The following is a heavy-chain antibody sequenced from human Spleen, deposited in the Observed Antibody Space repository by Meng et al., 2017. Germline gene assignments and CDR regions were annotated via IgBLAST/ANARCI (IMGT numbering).Heavy chain of an antibody. CDR3: AKDILPKYSSGWYGGVSARGFDY. CDR2: ISYDGSNK. CDR1: GFTFSSYA. Sequence: GESLKISCAASGFTFSSYAMHWVRQAPGKGLEWVAVISYDGSNKYYADSVKGRFTISRDNAKNSLYLQMNSLRAEDTALYYCAKDILPKYSSGWYGGVSARGFDYWGQGTLVTVSS. D-gene: IGHD6-19*01. V-gene: IGHV3-30*04. J-gene: IGHJ4*02.